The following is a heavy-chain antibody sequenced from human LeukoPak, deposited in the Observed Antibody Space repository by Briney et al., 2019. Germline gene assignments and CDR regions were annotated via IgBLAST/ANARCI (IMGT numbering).Heavy chain of an antibody. V-gene: IGHV3-48*01. CDR1: GFTFSSYE. D-gene: IGHD6-13*01. J-gene: IGHJ4*02. CDR3: ARDLIAAAGTREDC. CDR2: ISSSSSTI. Sequence: QSGGSLRLSCAASGFTFSSYEMNWVRQAPGKGLEWVSYISSSSSTIYYADSVKGRFTISRDNAKNSLYLQMNSLRAEDTAVYYCARDLIAAAGTREDCWGQGTLVTVSS.